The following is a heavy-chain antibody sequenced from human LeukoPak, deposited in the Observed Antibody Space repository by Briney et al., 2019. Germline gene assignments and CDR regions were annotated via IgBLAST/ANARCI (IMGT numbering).Heavy chain of an antibody. CDR1: GYTFTSYG. CDR3: ASTRVAGSLDY. V-gene: IGHV1-18*01. D-gene: IGHD6-19*01. CDR2: ISGYNAKT. Sequence: GASVKVSCKSSGYTFTSYGISWVRQAPGQGLECMGWISGYNAKTNYIQKFQGRVTMTIDKSTTTVYMELRSLRSDNKAVYYCASTRVAGSLDYWGQGTLVTVSS. J-gene: IGHJ4*02.